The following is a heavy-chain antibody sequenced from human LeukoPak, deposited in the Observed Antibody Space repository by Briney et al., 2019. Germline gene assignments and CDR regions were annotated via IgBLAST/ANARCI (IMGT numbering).Heavy chain of an antibody. V-gene: IGHV1-69*05. Sequence: EASVKVSCKASGGTFSSYAISWVRQGPGQGLEWMGGIIPIFGTANYAQKFQGRVTITTDESTSTAYMELSSLRSEDTAVYYCARDPYYYDSSKGVAFDIWGQGTMVTVSS. CDR2: IIPIFGTA. D-gene: IGHD3-22*01. CDR1: GGTFSSYA. J-gene: IGHJ3*02. CDR3: ARDPYYYDSSKGVAFDI.